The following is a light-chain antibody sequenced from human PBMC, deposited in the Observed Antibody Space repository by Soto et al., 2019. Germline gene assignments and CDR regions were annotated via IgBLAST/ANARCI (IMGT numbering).Light chain of an antibody. CDR1: QSVTSSY. J-gene: IGKJ3*01. CDR2: GAS. Sequence: EVVLTQSPGTLSLSPGERATLSCRASQSVTSSYLAWYQQKPGQAPSLLIYGASTRATGIPDRFSASGSGTDFPLTISRLEPEYFAVYYCQQHGSSPFTFGPGTKVDIK. CDR3: QQHGSSPFT. V-gene: IGKV3-20*01.